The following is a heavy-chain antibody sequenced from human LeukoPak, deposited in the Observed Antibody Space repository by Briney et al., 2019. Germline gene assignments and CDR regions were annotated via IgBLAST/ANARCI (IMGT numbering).Heavy chain of an antibody. Sequence: GGSLRLSCAASGFTFTMFSMNWLRQAPGKGLEWIAFIRGRSDTTYYADSVQGRFTISRDNAEGSVYLQMNSLRVEDTAVYYCAKDGKRFLEWFRIDPWGQGTLVTVSS. CDR2: IRGRSDTT. J-gene: IGHJ5*02. D-gene: IGHD3-3*01. CDR1: GFTFTMFS. CDR3: AKDGKRFLEWFRIDP. V-gene: IGHV3-48*01.